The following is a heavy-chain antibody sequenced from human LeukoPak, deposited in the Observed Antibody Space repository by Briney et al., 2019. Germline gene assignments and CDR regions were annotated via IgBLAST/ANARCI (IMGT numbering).Heavy chain of an antibody. Sequence: ASVKVSCKASGYTFTGYYMHWVRQAPGQGLEWMGIINPSGGSTSYAQKFQGRVTMTRDTSTSTVYMELSSLRSEDTAVYYCAREAITMTNELGFDPWGQGTLVTVPS. V-gene: IGHV1-46*01. D-gene: IGHD3-22*01. CDR1: GYTFTGYY. J-gene: IGHJ5*02. CDR2: INPSGGST. CDR3: AREAITMTNELGFDP.